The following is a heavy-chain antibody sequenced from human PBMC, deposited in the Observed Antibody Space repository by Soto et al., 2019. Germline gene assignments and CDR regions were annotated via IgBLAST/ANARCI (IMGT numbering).Heavy chain of an antibody. V-gene: IGHV4-30-2*01. J-gene: IGHJ4*02. Sequence: LTCTVSGGSIGNDDYSWSWVRQPPGKGLEWIGYIYHSGTTYYNPSLTSRVTISVDGSNNQFSLKLTSMTAADTAVYYCATVITATRYFAYWGQGILVTVSS. CDR3: ATVITATRYFAY. D-gene: IGHD2-15*01. CDR1: GGSIGNDDYS. CDR2: IYHSGTT.